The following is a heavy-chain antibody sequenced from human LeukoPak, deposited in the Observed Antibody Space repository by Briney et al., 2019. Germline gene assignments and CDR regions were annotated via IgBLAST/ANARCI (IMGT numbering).Heavy chain of an antibody. J-gene: IGHJ4*02. CDR3: ARLEPLGIAAAGTEYGFDY. CDR2: IYTSGST. D-gene: IGHD6-13*01. CDR1: GGSISSGSYY. V-gene: IGHV4-61*02. Sequence: KPSETLSLTCTVSGGSISSGSYYWSWIRQPAGKGLGWIGRIYTSGSTNYNPSLKSRVTISVDTSKNQFSLKLSSVTAADTAVYYCARLEPLGIAAAGTEYGFDYWGQGTLAAVSS.